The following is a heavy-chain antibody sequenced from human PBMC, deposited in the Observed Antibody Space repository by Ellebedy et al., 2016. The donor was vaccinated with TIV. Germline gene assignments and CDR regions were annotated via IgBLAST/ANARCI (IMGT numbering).Heavy chain of an antibody. Sequence: GESLKISCAASGFTFSSYSMNWVRQAPGKGLEWVSSISSSSCYIYYADSVKGRFTISRDNARNSLYQQMNSLRAEDTAVYYCAGDRLTHGFMVRTKSWFDPWGQGTLVTVSS. CDR1: GFTFSSYS. J-gene: IGHJ5*02. D-gene: IGHD3-10*01. CDR3: AGDRLTHGFMVRTKSWFDP. CDR2: ISSSSCYI. V-gene: IGHV3-21*01.